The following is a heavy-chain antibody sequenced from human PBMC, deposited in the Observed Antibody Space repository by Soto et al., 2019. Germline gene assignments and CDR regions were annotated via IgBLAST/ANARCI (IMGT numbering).Heavy chain of an antibody. CDR3: VRDGDDLLTGYYQFDY. CDR1: GFTFSSYP. V-gene: IGHV3-21*01. J-gene: IGHJ4*02. D-gene: IGHD3-9*01. Sequence: EVQLVESGGGLVKPGGSLRLSCAASGFTFSSYPMNWVRLTPGKGLQGVSSISTSATYKHYADSVKGRFTVSRDNAKNALYLQINSLSAEDPSVYYCVRDGDDLLTGYYQFDYWGQGTLVTFSS. CDR2: ISTSATYK.